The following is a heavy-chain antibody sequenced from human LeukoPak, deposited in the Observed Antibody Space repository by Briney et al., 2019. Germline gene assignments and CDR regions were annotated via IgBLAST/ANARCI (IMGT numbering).Heavy chain of an antibody. CDR1: GFTFSSYW. Sequence: GGSLRLSCAASGFTFSSYWMHWVRQAPGKGLVWVSRINSDGSSTSYADPVKGRFTISRDNAKNTLYLQMNSLRAEDTAVYYCARGRYSYGRSLDYWGQGTLVTVSS. CDR3: ARGRYSYGRSLDY. J-gene: IGHJ4*02. D-gene: IGHD5-18*01. V-gene: IGHV3-74*01. CDR2: INSDGSST.